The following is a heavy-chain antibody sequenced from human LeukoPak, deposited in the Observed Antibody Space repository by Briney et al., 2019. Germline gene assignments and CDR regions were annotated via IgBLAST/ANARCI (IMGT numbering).Heavy chain of an antibody. Sequence: PGGSLRLSCAASGFTFSSYAMNWVRQAPGKGLEWVSVISGSGGSTYYADSVKGRFTISRDNSKNTLYLQMNSLRAEDTAVYYRARVVTMIVVAYPDAFDIWGQGTMVTVSS. J-gene: IGHJ3*02. D-gene: IGHD3-22*01. V-gene: IGHV3-23*01. CDR1: GFTFSSYA. CDR2: ISGSGGST. CDR3: ARVVTMIVVAYPDAFDI.